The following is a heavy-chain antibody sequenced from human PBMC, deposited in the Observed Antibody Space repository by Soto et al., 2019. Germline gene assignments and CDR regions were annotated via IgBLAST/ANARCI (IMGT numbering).Heavy chain of an antibody. V-gene: IGHV3-21*01. CDR1: GFTFSSYA. CDR3: ARPLHYYAGSGYSAY. J-gene: IGHJ4*02. D-gene: IGHD3-22*01. Sequence: EVQLVESGGGLVKPGGSLRLSCAASGFTFSSYAMNWVRQAPGKGLGWVSSISSSSTYIYYADSVKGRFTISSDHAKNPLYLQMNSLRAEDTAVYYCARPLHYYAGSGYSAYWGQGTLVTVSS. CDR2: ISSSSTYI.